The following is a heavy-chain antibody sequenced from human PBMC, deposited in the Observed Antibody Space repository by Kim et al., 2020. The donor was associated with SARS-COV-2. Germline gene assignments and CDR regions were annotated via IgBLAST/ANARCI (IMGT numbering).Heavy chain of an antibody. D-gene: IGHD3-10*01. CDR1: GYTFTSYG. CDR2: ISAYNGNT. Sequence: ASVKVSCQASGYTFTSYGISWVRQAPGQGLEWMGWISAYNGNTNYAQKLQGRVTMTTDTSTSTAYMELRSLRSDDTAVYYCARVQTRLWFGEYNPATAYYYGMDVWGQGTTVTVSS. J-gene: IGHJ6*02. CDR3: ARVQTRLWFGEYNPATAYYYGMDV. V-gene: IGHV1-18*01.